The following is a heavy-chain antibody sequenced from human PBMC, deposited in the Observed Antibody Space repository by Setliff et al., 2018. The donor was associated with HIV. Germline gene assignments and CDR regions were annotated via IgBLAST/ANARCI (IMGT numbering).Heavy chain of an antibody. D-gene: IGHD3-9*01. J-gene: IGHJ2*01. CDR2: IYPGDSDT. V-gene: IGHV5-51*01. CDR1: GYRFTSYW. Sequence: PGESLKISCKASGYRFTSYWIAWVRQMPGKGLEWMGIIYPGDSDTRYSPSFQGQVTISVDKSISTAYLQWNSLTASDTAIYYCARALDFLTEQLNWFFPLWGRGTLVTVSS. CDR3: ARALDFLTEQLNWFFPL.